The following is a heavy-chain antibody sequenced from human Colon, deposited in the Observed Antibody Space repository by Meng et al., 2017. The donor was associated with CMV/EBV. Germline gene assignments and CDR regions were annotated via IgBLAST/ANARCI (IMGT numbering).Heavy chain of an antibody. D-gene: IGHD1-26*01. CDR1: VYTFTNYG. V-gene: IGHV1-18*01. CDR3: VRESQSGSYIYLQH. CDR2: ISAYTGDT. Sequence: VQLVQSGAEVKRPGASVKVSCKASVYTFTNYGISWVRQAPGQGLEWMGWISAYTGDTYYAQKFQGRVTMTTDTSTSTAYMELRSLRSDDTAVYYCVRESQSGSYIYLQHWGQGTLVTVSS. J-gene: IGHJ1*01.